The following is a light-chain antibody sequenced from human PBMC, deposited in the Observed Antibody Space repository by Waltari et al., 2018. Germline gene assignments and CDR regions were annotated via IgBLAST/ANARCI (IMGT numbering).Light chain of an antibody. J-gene: IGKJ4*01. Sequence: IVMTQSPLSLPVTPGEPASISCKSSRSLLHSSGYNYVDWYLQKPGQSPQLLISLGSNRASGGPDRFSGSGSGTDFTLKISRVEAEDVGVYYCMQALQSPLTFGGGTKVEIK. CDR1: RSLLHSSGYNY. V-gene: IGKV2-28*01. CDR2: LGS. CDR3: MQALQSPLT.